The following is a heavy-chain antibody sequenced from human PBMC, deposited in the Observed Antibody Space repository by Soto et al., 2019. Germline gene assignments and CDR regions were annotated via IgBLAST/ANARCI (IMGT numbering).Heavy chain of an antibody. Sequence: VGSLRLSCAASGFTFSSYAMHWVRQAPGKGLEWVAVISYDGSNKYYADSVKGRFTISRDNSKNTLYLQMNSLRAEDTAVYYCARAPSADYGDSPCQHWGQGTLVTVSS. CDR1: GFTFSSYA. CDR3: ARAPSADYGDSPCQH. D-gene: IGHD4-17*01. J-gene: IGHJ1*01. V-gene: IGHV3-30-3*01. CDR2: ISYDGSNK.